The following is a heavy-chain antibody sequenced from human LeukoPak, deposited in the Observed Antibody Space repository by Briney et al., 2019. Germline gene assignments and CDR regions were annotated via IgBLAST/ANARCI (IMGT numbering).Heavy chain of an antibody. Sequence: GGSLRLSCAASGFTFSSYAMSWVRQAPGKGLEWVSAISGSGGSTYYADSVKGRFTISRDNSKNTLYLQMNSLRAEDTAVYYCAKWGVALYGDYEGGLRYWGQGTLVTVSS. CDR1: GFTFSSYA. CDR2: ISGSGGST. J-gene: IGHJ4*02. CDR3: AKWGVALYGDYEGGLRY. D-gene: IGHD4-17*01. V-gene: IGHV3-23*01.